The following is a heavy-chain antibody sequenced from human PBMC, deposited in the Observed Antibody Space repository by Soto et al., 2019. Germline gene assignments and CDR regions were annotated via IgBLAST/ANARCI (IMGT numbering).Heavy chain of an antibody. V-gene: IGHV1-69*13. CDR1: GGTFSSYA. J-gene: IGHJ6*02. CDR2: IIPIFGTA. CDR3: ASFYCSSTSCPYYYYYYGMDV. Sequence: SVKVSCKASGGTFSSYAISWVRQAPGQGLEWMGGIIPIFGTANYAQKFQGRVTITADESTSTAYMELSSLGSEDTAVYYCASFYCSSTSCPYYYYYYGMDVWGQGTTVTVSS. D-gene: IGHD2-2*01.